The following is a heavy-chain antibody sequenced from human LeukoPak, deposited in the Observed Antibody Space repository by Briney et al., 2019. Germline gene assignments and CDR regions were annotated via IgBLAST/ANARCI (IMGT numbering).Heavy chain of an antibody. CDR3: ARAEYSSSLNWFDP. D-gene: IGHD6-6*01. CDR1: GVSISSGGYY. V-gene: IGHV4-31*03. CDR2: IYYSGST. Sequence: SQTLSLTCTVSGVSISSGGYYWSWIRQHPGKGLEWIGYIYYSGSTYYNPSLKSRVTISVDTSKNQFSLKLSSVTAADTAVYYCARAEYSSSLNWFDPWGQGTLVTVSS. J-gene: IGHJ5*02.